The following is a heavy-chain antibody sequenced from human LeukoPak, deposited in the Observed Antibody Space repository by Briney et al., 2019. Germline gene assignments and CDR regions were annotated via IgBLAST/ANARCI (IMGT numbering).Heavy chain of an antibody. Sequence: GGSLRLSCAASGFTFSSYGMHWVRQAPGKGLEWVAFIRYDGSNKYYADSVKGRFTISRDNSKKTLYLQMNSLRAEDTAVYCCATPNPFYCSGGSCYLPLDYWGQGTLVTVSS. CDR1: GFTFSSYG. J-gene: IGHJ4*02. V-gene: IGHV3-30*02. CDR2: IRYDGSNK. D-gene: IGHD2-15*01. CDR3: ATPNPFYCSGGSCYLPLDY.